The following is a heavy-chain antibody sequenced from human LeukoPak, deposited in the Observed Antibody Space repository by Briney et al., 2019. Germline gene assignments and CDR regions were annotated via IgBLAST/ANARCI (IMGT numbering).Heavy chain of an antibody. CDR3: ARDFASEGYSYGSLYSDY. D-gene: IGHD5-18*01. V-gene: IGHV1-3*01. Sequence: ASVKVSCKASGYTFTSYAMHWVRQAPGQRLEWMGWINAGNGNTKYSQKFQGRVTITRDTSASTAYMELSSLRSEDTAVYYCARDFASEGYSYGSLYSDYWGQGTLVTVSS. CDR2: INAGNGNT. CDR1: GYTFTSYA. J-gene: IGHJ4*02.